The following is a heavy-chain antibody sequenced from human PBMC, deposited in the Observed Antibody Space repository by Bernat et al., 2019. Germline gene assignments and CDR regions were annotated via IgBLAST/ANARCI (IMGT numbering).Heavy chain of an antibody. D-gene: IGHD2-8*01. Sequence: EVQLLESGGGLVQPGGSLRLSCAASGFTFSSYAMSWVRQAPGKGLEWVSAISGSGGSTYYADSVKGRFTISRDNSKNTLYLQMNSLRAEDTAVYYCAKGAWCTNGACRYFDYWGQGTLVTVSS. CDR1: GFTFSSYA. V-gene: IGHV3-23*01. CDR3: AKGAWCTNGACRYFDY. CDR2: ISGSGGST. J-gene: IGHJ4*02.